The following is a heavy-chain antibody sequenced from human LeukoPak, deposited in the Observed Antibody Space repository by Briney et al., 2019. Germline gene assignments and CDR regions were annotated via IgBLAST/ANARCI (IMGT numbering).Heavy chain of an antibody. Sequence: SETLSLTCTVSGGSISSYYWSWIRQPPGKGLEWIGYIYYSGSTNYNPSLKSRVTLSVDTSKNQFSLKLSSVTAADTAVYYCARHRRYYYYGMDVWGQGTTVTVSS. V-gene: IGHV4-59*08. J-gene: IGHJ6*02. CDR2: IYYSGST. CDR1: GGSISSYY. CDR3: ARHRRYYYYGMDV.